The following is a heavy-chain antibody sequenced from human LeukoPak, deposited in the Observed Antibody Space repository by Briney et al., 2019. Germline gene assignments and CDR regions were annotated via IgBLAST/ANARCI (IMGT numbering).Heavy chain of an antibody. Sequence: GGSLRLSCAASGFTFSSYAMSWVRQAPGKGLEWVSAISSGGGRTYYADSVKGRFTFSRDNSKNTLSLQMNSLRLDDTAVYYCAKGDREEGAGGTGFDYWGQGNLVTVSS. V-gene: IGHV3-23*01. CDR3: AKGDREEGAGGTGFDY. D-gene: IGHD6-13*01. CDR1: GFTFSSYA. J-gene: IGHJ4*02. CDR2: ISSGGGRT.